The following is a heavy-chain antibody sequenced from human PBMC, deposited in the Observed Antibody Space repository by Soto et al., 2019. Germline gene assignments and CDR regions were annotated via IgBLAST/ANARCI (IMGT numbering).Heavy chain of an antibody. CDR1: GYTFTSYG. Sequence: GASGKVSCKASGYTFTSYGISWVRQAPGQGLEWMGWISAYNGNTNYAQKLQGRVTMTTDTSTSTAYMELRSLRSDDTAVYYCARDYYDSSGYGRYFQHWGQGNLVTVSS. V-gene: IGHV1-18*01. CDR3: ARDYYDSSGYGRYFQH. D-gene: IGHD3-22*01. J-gene: IGHJ1*01. CDR2: ISAYNGNT.